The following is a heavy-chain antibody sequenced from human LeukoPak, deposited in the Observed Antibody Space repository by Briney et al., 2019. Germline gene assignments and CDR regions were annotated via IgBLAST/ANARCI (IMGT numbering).Heavy chain of an antibody. V-gene: IGHV3-53*05. Sequence: GGSLRLSCAASGFTVSGNYMSWVRQAPGKGLEWVSVIYSGGSTYYADSVKGRFTISRDNSKNTLYLQMNSLRAEDTAVYYCAKEATTVVRAFDIWGQGTMVTVSS. CDR2: IYSGGST. CDR3: AKEATTVVRAFDI. D-gene: IGHD4-23*01. J-gene: IGHJ3*02. CDR1: GFTVSGNY.